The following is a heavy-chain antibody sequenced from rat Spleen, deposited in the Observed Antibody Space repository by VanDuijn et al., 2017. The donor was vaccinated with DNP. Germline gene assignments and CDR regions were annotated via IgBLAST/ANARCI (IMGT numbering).Heavy chain of an antibody. Sequence: EVQLVESGGGLVQPRRSLVFSCAGSGFTFRDYDMAWVRPAPKKGLEWVAAISPSGSRPYSPDSVKGRFTISRDTAKSSLYLQMISLKSEATATYYCTRGVYYGSSWAFDYWGHGVMVTVSS. CDR3: TRGVYYGSSWAFDY. D-gene: IGHD1-6*01. J-gene: IGHJ2*01. CDR1: GFTFRDYD. V-gene: IGHV5-7*01. CDR2: ISPSGSRP.